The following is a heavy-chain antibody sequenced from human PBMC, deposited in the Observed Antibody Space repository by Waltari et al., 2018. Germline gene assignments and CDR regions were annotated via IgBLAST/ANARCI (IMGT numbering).Heavy chain of an antibody. CDR1: GGSTSRGSSH. J-gene: IGHJ4*02. CDR3: ARAGLTGTAWG. Sequence: QVQLQESGPGLVKPSQTLSLTCTVPGGSTSRGSSHWSWIRQPAGKGLEWIGYIYTSGSTNYNPSLKSRVTISVDTSKNQFSLKLSSVTAADTAVYYCARAGLTGTAWGWGQGTLVTVSS. D-gene: IGHD1-20*01. V-gene: IGHV4-61*09. CDR2: IYTSGST.